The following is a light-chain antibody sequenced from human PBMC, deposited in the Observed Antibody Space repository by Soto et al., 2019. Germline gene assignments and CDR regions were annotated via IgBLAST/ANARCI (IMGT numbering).Light chain of an antibody. CDR3: HQYNDWPYT. CDR1: QSVNHN. V-gene: IGKV3-15*01. J-gene: IGKJ2*01. CDR2: GAF. Sequence: EIVMTQSPATLSVSPGERATLSCRASQSVNHNFAWYQQRPSQAPRLLIYGAFTTASGIPARFSVSGSGTEFTLTISNLQSEDFEVYYCHQYNDWPYTFGQGTKLEIK.